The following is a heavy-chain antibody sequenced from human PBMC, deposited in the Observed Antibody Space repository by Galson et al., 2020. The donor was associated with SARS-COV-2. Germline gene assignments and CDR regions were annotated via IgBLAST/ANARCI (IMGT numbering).Heavy chain of an antibody. V-gene: IGHV4-39*01. CDR2: IYYSGST. D-gene: IGHD3-22*01. CDR1: GGSISSNNYY. J-gene: IGHJ1*01. Sequence: SETLSLTCTVSGGSISSNNYYWGWIRQSPGKGLEWIGSIYYSGSTHYNPSLRSRVTISVDTSDNQFSLKLRSVTAADTAVYYCARHLYYYDSSGYSGFEEFQNWGQGTLVTVSS. CDR3: ARHLYYYDSSGYSGFEEFQN.